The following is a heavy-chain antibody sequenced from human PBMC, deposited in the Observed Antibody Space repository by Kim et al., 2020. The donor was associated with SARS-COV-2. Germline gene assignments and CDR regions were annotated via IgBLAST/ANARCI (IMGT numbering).Heavy chain of an antibody. Sequence: ASVKVSCKASGYTFTSNHIHWVRQAPGQGLEWMGIITPVDGATRYAQNLQGRVTMTRDTSTNTVYMALSSLIFEDTAVYYCARDGSGWWASDYWGQGTLVTVSS. V-gene: IGHV1-46*01. J-gene: IGHJ4*02. CDR3: ARDGSGWWASDY. CDR1: GYTFTSNH. CDR2: ITPVDGAT. D-gene: IGHD6-19*01.